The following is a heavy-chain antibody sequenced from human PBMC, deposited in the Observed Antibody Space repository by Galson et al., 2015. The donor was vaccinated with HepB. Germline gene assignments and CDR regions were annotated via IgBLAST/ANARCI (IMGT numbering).Heavy chain of an antibody. Sequence: ETLSLTCAVYGGSFSDYYWSWIRQPPGKGLEWIGEIDHTGSTNYNPSLKSRVTISVDTSKEQFSLKLSSVTAAETAVYYCARRRVPYGSTKQGTRLGYWGQGTLVTVSS. CDR2: IDHTGST. D-gene: IGHD3-16*01. CDR3: ARRRVPYGSTKQGTRLGY. CDR1: GGSFSDYY. V-gene: IGHV4-34*01. J-gene: IGHJ4*02.